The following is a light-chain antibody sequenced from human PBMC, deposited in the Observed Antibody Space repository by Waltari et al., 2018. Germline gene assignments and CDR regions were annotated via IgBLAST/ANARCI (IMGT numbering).Light chain of an antibody. CDR1: ESISDY. J-gene: IGKJ1*01. CDR3: QQRSDWQRT. V-gene: IGKV3-11*01. CDR2: NAS. Sequence: EIVLTQSPATLSLSLGERATLSCRATESISDYLAWFQQRPGQAPRLLIYNASNRAPGIPARFSGSGSGTDFTLTISSLEAEDSGVYYCQQRSDWQRTFGQGTKVEIK.